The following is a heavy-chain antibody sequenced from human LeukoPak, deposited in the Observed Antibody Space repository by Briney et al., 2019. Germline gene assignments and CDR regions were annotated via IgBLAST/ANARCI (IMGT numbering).Heavy chain of an antibody. CDR1: GFAFSDRY. D-gene: IGHD6-19*01. CDR2: ISPSSNII. CDR3: VTESGWLFDY. Sequence: PGGSLRLSCGAAGFAFSDRYMSWIRQAPGKGMEWVAYISPSSNIIHYGDSVKGRFTISRDNAKNLLFLRVNSLRAEDTGVYYCVTESGWLFDYWGQGTLVTVSS. J-gene: IGHJ4*02. V-gene: IGHV3-11*01.